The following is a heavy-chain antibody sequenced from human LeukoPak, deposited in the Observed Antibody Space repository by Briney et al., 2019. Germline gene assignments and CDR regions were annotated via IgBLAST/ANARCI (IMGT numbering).Heavy chain of an antibody. D-gene: IGHD3-10*01. Sequence: SETLSLTCPVSGGSISNYYYWTWIRQAPGRGLEWIGYVYFSGNTNYNPSLKSRVTISLDTSKNQFSLKLSSVTAADTAVYYCARDLYGSGHFLMESPWGQGTLVTVSS. J-gene: IGHJ5*02. CDR1: GGSISNYY. CDR2: VYFSGNT. CDR3: ARDLYGSGHFLMESP. V-gene: IGHV4-59*01.